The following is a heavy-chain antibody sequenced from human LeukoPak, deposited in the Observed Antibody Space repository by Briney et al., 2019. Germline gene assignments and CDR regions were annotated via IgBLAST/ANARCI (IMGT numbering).Heavy chain of an antibody. J-gene: IGHJ5*02. D-gene: IGHD3-3*01. V-gene: IGHV3-21*01. CDR3: ASAYDFWSGYSPQYNWFDP. CDR2: ISSSSSYI. CDR1: GFTFSSYS. Sequence: GGSLRLSCAASGFTFSSYSMNWVRHAPGKGLEWVSSISSSSSYIYYADSVKGRFTISRDNAKNSLYLQMNSLRAEDTAVYYCASAYDFWSGYSPQYNWFDPWGQGTLVTVSS.